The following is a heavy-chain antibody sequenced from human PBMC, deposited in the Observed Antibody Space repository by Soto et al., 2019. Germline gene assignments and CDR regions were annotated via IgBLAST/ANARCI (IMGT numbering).Heavy chain of an antibody. CDR1: GGSISSSSYY. Sequence: SETLSLTCTVSGGSISSSSYYWGWIRQPPGKGLEWIGSIYYSGSTYYNPSLKSRVTISVDTSKNQFSLKLSSVTAADTAVYYCAGIRVYGSGSYVKTYYYYYGMDVWGQGTTVTVS. D-gene: IGHD3-10*01. V-gene: IGHV4-39*01. CDR3: AGIRVYGSGSYVKTYYYYYGMDV. CDR2: IYYSGST. J-gene: IGHJ6*02.